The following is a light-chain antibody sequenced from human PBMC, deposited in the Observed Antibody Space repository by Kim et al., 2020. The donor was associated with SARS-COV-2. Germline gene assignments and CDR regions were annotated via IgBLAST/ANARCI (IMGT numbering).Light chain of an antibody. V-gene: IGLV3-1*01. CDR3: QAWDSSTVV. CDR1: KLGHKY. CDR2: QDS. Sequence: SVSPGQTASITCSGDKLGHKYVCWYQQKPGQSPVLVIYQDSKRPSGIPERFSGSNSGNTATLTISGTQAMDEADYYCQAWDSSTVVFGGGTQLTVL. J-gene: IGLJ2*01.